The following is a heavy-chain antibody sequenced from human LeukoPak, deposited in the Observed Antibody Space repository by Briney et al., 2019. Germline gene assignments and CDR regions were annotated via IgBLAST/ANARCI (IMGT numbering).Heavy chain of an antibody. Sequence: GESLKISCKGSGYSFSSYWIGWVRQMPGKGPEWMVIIYPGDSDVKYGPSFEGQVTISADKSNTTAYLQWSSLKASDTAVYYCARRSSTGGYYFDYWGQGTLVTVSS. CDR1: GYSFSSYW. V-gene: IGHV5-51*01. CDR2: IYPGDSDV. J-gene: IGHJ4*02. CDR3: ARRSSTGGYYFDY. D-gene: IGHD7-27*01.